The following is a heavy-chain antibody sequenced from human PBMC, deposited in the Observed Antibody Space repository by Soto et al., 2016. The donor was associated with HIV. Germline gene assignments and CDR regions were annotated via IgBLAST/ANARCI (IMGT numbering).Heavy chain of an antibody. CDR2: MNPNSGNT. Sequence: QVQLVQSGAEVKKPGAPVKVSCKASGYTFTSYDINWVRQATGQGLEWMAWMNPNSGNTGYAQKFQGRVTISRKTSISTAYMELSSLRSEDTAVYYCARGNGKIAAAGTVDYWGQGTLVTVSS. V-gene: IGHV1-8*03. J-gene: IGHJ4*02. CDR1: GYTFTSYD. CDR3: ARGNGKIAAAGTVDY. D-gene: IGHD6-13*01.